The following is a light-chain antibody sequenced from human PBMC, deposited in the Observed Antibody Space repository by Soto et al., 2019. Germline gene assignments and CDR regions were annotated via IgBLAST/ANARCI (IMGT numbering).Light chain of an antibody. CDR1: QSVSGSH. CDR2: GAS. V-gene: IGKV3-20*01. J-gene: IGKJ1*01. Sequence: EIVLTQSPGTLSLSPGERATLSCRASQSVSGSHLAWYQQKPGQAPRLLISGASSRATGIPDRFSGSGSGTDFTLTISRLEPEDFAVYYCQQYGGSPRSFGQGTKVDIK. CDR3: QQYGGSPRS.